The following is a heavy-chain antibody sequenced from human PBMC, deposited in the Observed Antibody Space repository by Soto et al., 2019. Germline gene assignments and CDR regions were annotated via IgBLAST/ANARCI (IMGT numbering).Heavy chain of an antibody. CDR2: ISSSGSTI. CDR1: GFTFSSYE. V-gene: IGHV3-48*03. J-gene: IGHJ4*02. Sequence: PGGSLRLSCAACGFTFSSYEMNCLRRAPGKGLEWVSYISSSGSTIYYADSVKGRFTISRDNAKNSLYLQMYSLRAEDTAVYYCARPRSRPDYFDYCGQGPLVTVSS. CDR3: ARPRSRPDYFDY. D-gene: IGHD6-25*01.